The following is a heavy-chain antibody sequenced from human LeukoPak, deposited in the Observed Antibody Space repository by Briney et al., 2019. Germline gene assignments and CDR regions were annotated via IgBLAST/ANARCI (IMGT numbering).Heavy chain of an antibody. V-gene: IGHV3-23*01. CDR1: GFTFASYA. CDR3: AKDSSGWHIDY. CDR2: FSGSGGST. Sequence: RGSLRLSCAASGFTFASYAMSWVRQAPGKGLEWVSAFSGSGGSTYYADSVKGRFTISRDNSKNTLHLQMNSLRAEDTAVYYCAKDSSGWHIDYWGQGTLVTVSS. J-gene: IGHJ4*02. D-gene: IGHD6-19*01.